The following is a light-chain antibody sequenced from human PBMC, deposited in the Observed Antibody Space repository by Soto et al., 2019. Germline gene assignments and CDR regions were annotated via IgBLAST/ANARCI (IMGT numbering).Light chain of an antibody. CDR3: QQVNSYPLT. J-gene: IGKJ4*01. V-gene: IGKV1-9*01. Sequence: DIQLTQSPSFLSASIGGRVTITCRASQGISTFLAWYQQLPGKAPKLLIYAASTLQSGVPSRFSGSGSGTEFTLTISSLQTEDFATYYCQQVNSYPLTFGGGTKVEIK. CDR2: AAS. CDR1: QGISTF.